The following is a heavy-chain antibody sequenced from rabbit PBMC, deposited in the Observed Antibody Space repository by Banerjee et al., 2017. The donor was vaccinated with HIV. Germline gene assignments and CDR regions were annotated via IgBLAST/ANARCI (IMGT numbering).Heavy chain of an antibody. J-gene: IGHJ3*01. D-gene: IGHD6-1*01. CDR1: GFSFSSSYW. Sequence: QEQLEESGGDLVKPEGSLTLTCTASGFSFSSSYWICWVRQAPGKGLEWIACIFAGSSGNTYYASWAKGRLTISKTSSTTVTLQMTSLTAADTATYFCARHVDIGYGLWGQGTLVTVS. CDR3: ARHVDIGYGL. V-gene: IGHV1S45*01. CDR2: IFAGSSGNT.